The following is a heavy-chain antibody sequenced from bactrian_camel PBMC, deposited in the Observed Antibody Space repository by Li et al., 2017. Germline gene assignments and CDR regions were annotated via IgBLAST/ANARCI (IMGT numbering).Heavy chain of an antibody. D-gene: IGHD7*01. Sequence: DVQLVESGGGSVEAGGSLTLSCVASEYTYSSYCLGWLRQAPGKDREGIAAIYPDDGRTYDRDSMKGRFSISQDDVNNTVYLQMDSLQPEDTATYYCVADAGIPMSDDSCPRRLRQRAFAYWGQGTQVTVS. V-gene: IGHV3S40*01. CDR2: IYPDDGRT. CDR3: VADAGIPMSDDSCPRRLRQRAFAY. J-gene: IGHJ6*01. CDR1: EYTYSSYC.